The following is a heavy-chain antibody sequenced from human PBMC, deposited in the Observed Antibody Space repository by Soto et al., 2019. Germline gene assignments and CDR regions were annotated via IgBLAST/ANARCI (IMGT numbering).Heavy chain of an antibody. V-gene: IGHV3-66*01. Sequence: PGGSLRLSCAASGFTVSSKYMSWVRQAPGKGLEWVSLIQSGGDTYYADSVKGRFTISRDNSEDTLHLQINSLRAEDTAVYYCANPIPKTGTTFGFWGQGTLVTVSS. CDR2: IQSGGDT. J-gene: IGHJ4*02. CDR1: GFTVSSKY. CDR3: ANPIPKTGTTFGF. D-gene: IGHD1-1*01.